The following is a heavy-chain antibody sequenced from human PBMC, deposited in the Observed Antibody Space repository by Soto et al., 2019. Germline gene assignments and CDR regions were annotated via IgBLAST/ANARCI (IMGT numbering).Heavy chain of an antibody. CDR2: IKQDGSEK. CDR3: ARGPYSSSYNYNYYYGMDV. CDR1: GFTFSSYW. Sequence: GGSLRLSCAASGFTFSSYWMSWVRQAPGKGLEWVANIKQDGSEKYYVDSVKGRFTISRDNAKSSLYLQMNSLRAEDTAVYYCARGPYSSSYNYNYYYGMDVWGQGTTVTVSS. V-gene: IGHV3-7*01. J-gene: IGHJ6*02. D-gene: IGHD6-6*01.